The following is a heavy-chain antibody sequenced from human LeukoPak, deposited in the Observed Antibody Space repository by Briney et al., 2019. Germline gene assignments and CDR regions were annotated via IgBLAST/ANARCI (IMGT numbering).Heavy chain of an antibody. D-gene: IGHD6-6*01. V-gene: IGHV3-23*01. Sequence: LTGGSLRLSCAASGFTFSDHYMDWVRQAPGKGLEWVSAISGSGGSTYYADSVKGRFTISRDNSKNTLYLQMNSLRAEDTAVYYCARRRSIAARPEDYWGQGTLVTVSS. CDR3: ARRRSIAARPEDY. CDR2: ISGSGGST. J-gene: IGHJ4*02. CDR1: GFTFSDHY.